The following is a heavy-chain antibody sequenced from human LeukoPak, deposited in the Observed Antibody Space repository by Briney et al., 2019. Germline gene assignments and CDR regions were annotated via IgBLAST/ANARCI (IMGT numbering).Heavy chain of an antibody. Sequence: GGSLRLSCAASGFTFSSYGMHWVRQAPGKGLEWVAVIWYDGSNKYYADSVKGRFTISRDNSKNTLYLQMNSLRAEDTAVYYCARDKRGLAVAGLMDVWGKGTTVTVSS. J-gene: IGHJ6*04. V-gene: IGHV3-33*01. CDR1: GFTFSSYG. D-gene: IGHD6-19*01. CDR3: ARDKRGLAVAGLMDV. CDR2: IWYDGSNK.